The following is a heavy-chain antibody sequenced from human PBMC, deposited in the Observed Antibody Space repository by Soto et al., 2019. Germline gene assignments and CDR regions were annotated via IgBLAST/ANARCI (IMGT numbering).Heavy chain of an antibody. CDR3: ARSGSYSYYFDY. V-gene: IGHV3-53*01. CDR1: GFTVSSNY. Sequence: GGSLRLSCAASGFTVSSNYMSWVRQAPGKGLEWVSVIYSGGSTYYADSVKGRFTVSRDNSKNTLYLQMNSLRAEDTAVYYCARSGSYSYYFDYWGQGTLVTVSS. D-gene: IGHD1-26*01. CDR2: IYSGGST. J-gene: IGHJ4*02.